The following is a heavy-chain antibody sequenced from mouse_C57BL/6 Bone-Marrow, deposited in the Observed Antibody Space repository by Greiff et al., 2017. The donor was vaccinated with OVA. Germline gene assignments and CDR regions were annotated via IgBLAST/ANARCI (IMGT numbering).Heavy chain of an antibody. CDR3: ARTGSTMVPYWYCDV. CDR2: ISSGGSYT. CDR1: GFTFSSSG. J-gene: IGHJ1*03. Sequence: EVKLVESGGDLVKPGGSLKLSCAASGFTFSSSGMSWVRQTPDKRLEWVATISSGGSYTYYPASVKGRFTISRDNAKNTLYLQMSSLKSEDTAMYYGARTGSTMVPYWYCDVWGTGTTVTVSS. V-gene: IGHV5-6*01. D-gene: IGHD2-2*01.